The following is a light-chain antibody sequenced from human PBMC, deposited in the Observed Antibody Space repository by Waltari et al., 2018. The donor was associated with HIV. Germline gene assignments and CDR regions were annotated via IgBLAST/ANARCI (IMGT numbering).Light chain of an antibody. CDR3: QQTYSVSIT. Sequence: QLTQSPSSLSASLGANVTLTCRASQNIKTLLNWYQLRPGKAPRLLIYGVSGLPTGVPSRFTGGGSGADFTLTINNLQPEDFASYFCQQTYSVSITFGPGTRVEI. CDR1: QNIKTL. J-gene: IGKJ5*01. V-gene: IGKV1-39*01. CDR2: GVS.